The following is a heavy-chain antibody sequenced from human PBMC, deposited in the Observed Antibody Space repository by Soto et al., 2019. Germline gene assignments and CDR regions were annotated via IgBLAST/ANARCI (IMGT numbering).Heavy chain of an antibody. CDR3: ASGVGLDY. V-gene: IGHV4-59*11. J-gene: IGHJ4*02. CDR1: EGNSRSHY. Sequence: EPQSHSYTVSEGNSRSHYGSWIRQPPGKGLEWIGYIYYSGSTNYNPSLKRRVTISVDTSKNQFSLKLSSVTAADTAVYYCASGVGLDYWVQGTLVTVSS. CDR2: IYYSGST. D-gene: IGHD1-26*01.